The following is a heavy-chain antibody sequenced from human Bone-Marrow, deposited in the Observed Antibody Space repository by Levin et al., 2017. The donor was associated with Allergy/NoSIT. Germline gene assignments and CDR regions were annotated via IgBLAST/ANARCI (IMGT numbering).Heavy chain of an antibody. CDR2: IYYSGST. CDR1: GGSVSSGSYY. J-gene: IGHJ6*03. CDR3: ARDSAMTPPDYYGSGSYYFGAREYYMDV. Sequence: PSETLSLTCTVSGGSVSSGSYYWSWIRQPPGKGLEWIGYIYYSGSTNYNPSLKSRVTISVDTSKNQFSLKLSSVTAADTAVYYCARDSAMTPPDYYGSGSYYFGAREYYMDVWGKGTTVTVSS. V-gene: IGHV4-61*01. D-gene: IGHD3-10*01.